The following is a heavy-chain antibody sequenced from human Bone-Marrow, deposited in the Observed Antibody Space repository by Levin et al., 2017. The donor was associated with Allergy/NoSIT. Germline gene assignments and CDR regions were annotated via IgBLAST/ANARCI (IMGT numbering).Heavy chain of an antibody. D-gene: IGHD2-21*01. Sequence: GGSLRLSCAASGFTFSNSALTWVRQAPGKGLEWVSYISASGTTIYYADSVKGRFTISRDDAKNSLYLQMNSLRAEDTAVYYCARPYGYYYYYMDVWGKGTTVTVSS. CDR1: GFTFSNSA. CDR3: ARPYGYYYYYMDV. CDR2: ISASGTTI. J-gene: IGHJ6*03. V-gene: IGHV3-48*03.